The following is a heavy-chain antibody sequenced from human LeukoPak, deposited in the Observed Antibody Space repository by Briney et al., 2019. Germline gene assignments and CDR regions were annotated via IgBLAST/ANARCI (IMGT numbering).Heavy chain of an antibody. CDR2: IYHSGST. V-gene: IGHV4-38-2*02. D-gene: IGHD6-13*01. CDR1: GYSISSGYY. CDR3: ARELYKVATAGTLGY. Sequence: SETLSLTCTVSGYSISSGYYWGWIRQPPGKGLEWIGSIYHSGSTYYNPSLKSRVTISVDTSKNQFSLKLNSVTAADTAVYYCARELYKVATAGTLGYWGQGTLVTVSS. J-gene: IGHJ4*02.